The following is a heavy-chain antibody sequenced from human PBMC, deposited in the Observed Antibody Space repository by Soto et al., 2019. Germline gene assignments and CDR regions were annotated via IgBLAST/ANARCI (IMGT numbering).Heavy chain of an antibody. CDR1: GFTFTISA. J-gene: IGHJ4*02. D-gene: IGHD6-13*01. CDR2: IVVGSGNT. CDR3: AATLGIAAAGTGGDFDY. V-gene: IGHV1-58*01. Sequence: SVKVSCKASGFTFTISAVQWVRQARGQRLEWIGWIVVGSGNTNYAQKFQERVTITRDMSTSTAYMELSSLRSEDTAVYYCAATLGIAAAGTGGDFDYWGQGTLVTVSS.